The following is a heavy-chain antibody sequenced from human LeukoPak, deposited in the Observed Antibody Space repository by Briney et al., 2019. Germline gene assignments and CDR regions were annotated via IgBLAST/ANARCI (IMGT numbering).Heavy chain of an antibody. J-gene: IGHJ6*03. CDR2: IIPIFGTA. D-gene: IGHD3-16*01. V-gene: IGHV1-69*08. CDR1: GGSISNYT. Sequence: SVKVSCRATGGSISNYTITWVRQAPGQGLEWMGRIIPIFGTATYAQDFQGRVTITADIPSNTAYMEVNSLTSDDTAVYFCAKHGGARQDYYMDVWGNGTTVIVSS. CDR3: AKHGGARQDYYMDV.